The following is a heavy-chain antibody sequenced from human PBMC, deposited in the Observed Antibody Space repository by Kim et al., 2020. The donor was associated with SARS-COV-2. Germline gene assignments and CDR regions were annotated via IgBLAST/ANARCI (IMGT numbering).Heavy chain of an antibody. D-gene: IGHD3-9*01. V-gene: IGHV1-2*04. CDR3: ARGSTNYDILTADAFDI. CDR2: INPNSGGT. CDR1: GYTFTGYY. J-gene: IGHJ3*02. Sequence: ASVKVSCKASGYTFTGYYMHWVRQAPGQGLEWMGWINPNSGGTNYAQKFQGWVTMTRDTSISTAYMELSRLRSDDTAVYYCARGSTNYDILTADAFDIWGQGTMVTVSS.